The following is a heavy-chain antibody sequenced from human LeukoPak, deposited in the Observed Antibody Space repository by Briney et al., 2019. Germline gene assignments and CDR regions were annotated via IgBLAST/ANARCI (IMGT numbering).Heavy chain of an antibody. J-gene: IGHJ5*02. CDR1: RETINTYY. CDR3: ARGGLGPTTFWFDP. CDR2: IYYRGNT. V-gene: IGHV4-59*01. Sequence: SLSLSHTCTVSRETINTYYWTCVRPPQWEGLGWGGYIYYRGNTNYNPSLKSRVTISIDRSKSQFSLKLSSVTAADTAVYYCARGGLGPTTFWFDPWGQGTRVTVSS. D-gene: IGHD2/OR15-2a*01.